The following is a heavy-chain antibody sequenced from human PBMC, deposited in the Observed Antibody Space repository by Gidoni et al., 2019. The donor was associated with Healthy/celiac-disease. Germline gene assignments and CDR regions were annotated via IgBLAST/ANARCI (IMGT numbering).Heavy chain of an antibody. J-gene: IGHJ5*02. CDR2: IFSNDEK. CDR1: GFSLSNARMG. CDR3: ARIWAVAGTGNWFDP. V-gene: IGHV2-26*01. Sequence: QVTLKESGPVLVKPTETLTLTCTVSGFSLSNARMGVSWIRQPPGKALELLAHIFSNDEKSYSTSLKSRLTSSNDTSKSQVVLTMTNMDPVDTATYYCARIWAVAGTGNWFDPWGQGTLVTVSS. D-gene: IGHD6-19*01.